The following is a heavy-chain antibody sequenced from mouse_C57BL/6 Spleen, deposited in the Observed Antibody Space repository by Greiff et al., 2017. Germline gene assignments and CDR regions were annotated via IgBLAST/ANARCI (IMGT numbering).Heavy chain of an antibody. Sequence: QVQLQQPGAELVKPGASVKLSCKASGYTFTSYWMHWVKQRPGQGLEWIGMIHPNSGSTNYNEKFKSKATLTVDKSSSTAYMQLSILTSEDSAVYYCARGPFTTVVAPLSMDYWGKGTSVTVSS. J-gene: IGHJ4*01. V-gene: IGHV1-64*01. CDR2: IHPNSGST. CDR3: ARGPFTTVVAPLSMDY. D-gene: IGHD1-1*01. CDR1: GYTFTSYW.